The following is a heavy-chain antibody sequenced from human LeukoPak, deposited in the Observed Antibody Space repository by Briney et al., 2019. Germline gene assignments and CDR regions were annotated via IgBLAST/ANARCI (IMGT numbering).Heavy chain of an antibody. CDR2: ISTSGSTM. CDR3: ARGRGRLGYCSGGSCSTIDY. D-gene: IGHD2-15*01. J-gene: IGHJ4*02. V-gene: IGHV3-11*01. CDR1: GFTFSDYY. Sequence: PGGSLRLSCAASGFTFSDYYMSWIRQAPGKGLEWVSYISTSGSTMYYADSVKGRFTISRDNARNSLYLQMNSLRAEDTAVYYCARGRGRLGYCSGGSCSTIDYWGQGTLVIVSS.